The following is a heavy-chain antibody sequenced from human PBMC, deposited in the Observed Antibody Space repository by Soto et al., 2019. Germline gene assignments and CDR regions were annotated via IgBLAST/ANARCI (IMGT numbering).Heavy chain of an antibody. CDR3: ARRAWSSSWFDP. J-gene: IGHJ5*02. V-gene: IGHV4-59*08. CDR1: GGSISSYY. Sequence: SETLSLTCTVSGGSISSYYWSWIRQPPGKGLEWIGYIYYSGSTNYNPSLKSRVTISVDTSKNQFSLKLSSVTAADTAVYYCARRAWSSSWFDPWGQGTLVTVSS. CDR2: IYYSGST. D-gene: IGHD6-13*01.